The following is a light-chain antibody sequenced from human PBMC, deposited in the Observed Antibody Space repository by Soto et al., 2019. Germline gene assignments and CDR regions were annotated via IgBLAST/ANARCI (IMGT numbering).Light chain of an antibody. CDR2: YDS. J-gene: IGLJ1*01. Sequence: SSELTQPPSLSVAPGKTARITCGGDNIGSKSVHWYQQKPGQAPVLVIYYDSDRPSGIPERFSGSNSENTATLTISRVEPGDEADYYCQVWDTSSDHLYVFGTGTKLTVL. V-gene: IGLV3-21*04. CDR3: QVWDTSSDHLYV. CDR1: NIGSKS.